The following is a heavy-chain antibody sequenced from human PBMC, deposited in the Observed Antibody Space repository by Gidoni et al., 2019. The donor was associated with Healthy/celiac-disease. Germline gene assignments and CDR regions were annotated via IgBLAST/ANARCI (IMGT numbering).Heavy chain of an antibody. CDR1: GGSISSSSYY. J-gene: IGHJ4*02. Sequence: QLQLQESGPGLVKPSETLSLTCTVSGGSISSSSYYWGWIRQPPGKGLEWIGSIYYSGSTYYNPSLKSRVTISVDTSKNQFSLKLSSVTAADTAVYYCARQQLVHYFDYWGQGTLVTVSS. CDR3: ARQQLVHYFDY. CDR2: IYYSGST. V-gene: IGHV4-39*01. D-gene: IGHD6-13*01.